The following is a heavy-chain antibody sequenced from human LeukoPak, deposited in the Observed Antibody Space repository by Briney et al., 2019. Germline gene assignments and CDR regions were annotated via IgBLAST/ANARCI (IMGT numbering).Heavy chain of an antibody. CDR2: IYSGGST. D-gene: IGHD4-17*01. V-gene: IGHV3-53*01. CDR1: GFTVSSNY. CDR3: AKEYIYGDLYFDY. Sequence: PGGSLRLSCAASGFTVSSNYMSWVRQAPGKGLEWVSVIYSGGSTYYADSVKGRFTISRDNSKNTLYLQMNSLRAEDTAVYYCAKEYIYGDLYFDYWGQGTLVTVSS. J-gene: IGHJ4*02.